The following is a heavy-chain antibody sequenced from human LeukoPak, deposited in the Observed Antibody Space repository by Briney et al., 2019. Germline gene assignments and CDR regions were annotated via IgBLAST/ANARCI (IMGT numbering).Heavy chain of an antibody. Sequence: ASVKVSCKASGYTFTSYYMHWVRQAPGQGLEWMGIINPSGGSTSYAQKFQGRVTMTRDTSTSTVYMELSSLRSEDTAVYYCARALLGGPYYYGMDVWGQGTTVTVSS. D-gene: IGHD2-15*01. J-gene: IGHJ6*02. CDR2: INPSGGST. CDR3: ARALLGGPYYYGMDV. V-gene: IGHV1-46*01. CDR1: GYTFTSYY.